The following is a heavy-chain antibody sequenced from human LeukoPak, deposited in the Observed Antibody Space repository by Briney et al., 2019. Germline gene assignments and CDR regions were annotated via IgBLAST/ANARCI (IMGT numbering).Heavy chain of an antibody. CDR2: ISGSGGST. Sequence: GGSLRLSCAASGFTFSSYAMSWVRQAPGKGLEWVSAISGSGGSTYYADSVKGRFTISRDNSKNTLYLQMNSLRAEDTAAYYCAKDLSRWVLYYDHAGGQGTLVTVSS. CDR3: AKDLSRWVLYYDHA. D-gene: IGHD3-22*01. CDR1: GFTFSSYA. J-gene: IGHJ4*02. V-gene: IGHV3-23*01.